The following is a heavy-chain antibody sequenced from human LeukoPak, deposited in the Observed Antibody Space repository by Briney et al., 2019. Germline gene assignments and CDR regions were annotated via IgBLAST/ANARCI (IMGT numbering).Heavy chain of an antibody. Sequence: GGSLRLSCAASGFTFSSYPMHWVRQAPGKGLEFVSSIVSNGDYVFYANSVKGRFAISRDNSKNTLYLQMGSLRAEDTAVYYCARDRDGGWSFDYWGQGTLVTASS. V-gene: IGHV3-64*01. CDR2: IVSNGDYV. CDR1: GFTFSSYP. CDR3: ARDRDGGWSFDY. D-gene: IGHD6-19*01. J-gene: IGHJ4*02.